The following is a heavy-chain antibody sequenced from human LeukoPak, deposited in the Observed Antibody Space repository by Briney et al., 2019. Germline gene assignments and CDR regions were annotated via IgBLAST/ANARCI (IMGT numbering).Heavy chain of an antibody. D-gene: IGHD2-2*01. CDR2: MNPNSGNT. CDR3: AREGPIGHCSSTSCLNTYYYYYGMGV. J-gene: IGHJ6*02. V-gene: IGHV1-8*01. CDR1: GYTFTSYD. Sequence: ASVKVSCKASGYTFTSYDINWVRQATGQGLEWMGWMNPNSGNTGYAQKFQGRVTMTRNTSISTAYMELSSLRSEDTAVYYCAREGPIGHCSSTSCLNTYYYYYGMGVWGQGTTVTVSS.